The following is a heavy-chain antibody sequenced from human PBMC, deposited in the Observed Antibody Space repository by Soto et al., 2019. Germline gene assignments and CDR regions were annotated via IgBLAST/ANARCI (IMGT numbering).Heavy chain of an antibody. V-gene: IGHV2-26*01. Sequence: QVTLKESGPVLVKPTETLTLRCTVSGLSITDSEMGVSWIRHPPGQPLEWLSHIDSSGEKSYRTFLKSRLAISKDTSKSQIVLTMTNMDPADTATYYCARRHLAVAVSPWFDTWGQGITVTVSS. CDR1: GLSITDSEMG. CDR3: ARRHLAVAVSPWFDT. CDR2: IDSSGEK. D-gene: IGHD6-19*01. J-gene: IGHJ5*02.